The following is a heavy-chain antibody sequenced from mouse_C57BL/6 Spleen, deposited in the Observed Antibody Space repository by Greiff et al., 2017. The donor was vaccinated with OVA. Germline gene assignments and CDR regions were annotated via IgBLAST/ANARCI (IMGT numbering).Heavy chain of an antibody. D-gene: IGHD2-5*01. CDR2: INYDGSST. CDR1: GFTFSDYY. CDR3: ARDYSKGGYFDV. J-gene: IGHJ1*03. Sequence: EVHLVESEGGLVQPGSSMKLSCTASGFTFSDYYMAWVRQVPEKGLEWVANINYDGSSTYYLDSLKSRFIISRDNAKNILYLQMSSLKSEDTATYYCARDYSKGGYFDVWGTGTTVTVSS. V-gene: IGHV5-16*01.